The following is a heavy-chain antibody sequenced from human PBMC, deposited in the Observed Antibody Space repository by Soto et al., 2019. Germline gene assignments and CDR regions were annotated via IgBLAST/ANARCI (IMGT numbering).Heavy chain of an antibody. J-gene: IGHJ4*02. Sequence: SETLSLTCTVSGGSISSYYWSWIRQPPGKGLEWIGYIYYSGSTNYNPSLKSRVTISVDTSKNQSSLKLSSVTAADTAVYYCARGFKWFGELLFDYWGQGTLVTVSS. CDR2: IYYSGST. D-gene: IGHD3-10*01. CDR3: ARGFKWFGELLFDY. V-gene: IGHV4-59*01. CDR1: GGSISSYY.